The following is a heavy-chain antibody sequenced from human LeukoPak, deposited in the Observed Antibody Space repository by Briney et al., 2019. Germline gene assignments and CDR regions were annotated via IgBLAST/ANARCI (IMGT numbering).Heavy chain of an antibody. CDR3: ARSRGAVASDY. J-gene: IGHJ4*02. CDR2: ISSSSSYI. D-gene: IGHD6-19*01. CDR1: GFTFSSYS. Sequence: PGGSLRLSCAASGFTFSSYSMNWIRQAPGKGLEWVSSISSSSSYIYYADSVKGRFTISRDNAKNSLYLQMNSLRAEDTAVYYCARSRGAVASDYWGQGTLVTVSS. V-gene: IGHV3-21*01.